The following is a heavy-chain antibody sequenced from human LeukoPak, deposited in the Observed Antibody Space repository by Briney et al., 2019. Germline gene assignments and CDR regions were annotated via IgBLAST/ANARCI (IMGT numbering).Heavy chain of an antibody. J-gene: IGHJ3*02. CDR3: AITTPAVTSAFDI. CDR1: GGSFSGYY. Sequence: SETLSLTCAVYGGSFSGYYWSWIRQPPGKGLEWIGEINHSGSTNYNPPLKSRVTISVDTSKNQFSLKLTSVTAADTAVYYCAITTPAVTSAFDIWGQGTVVTVSS. CDR2: INHSGST. D-gene: IGHD2-2*01. V-gene: IGHV4-34*01.